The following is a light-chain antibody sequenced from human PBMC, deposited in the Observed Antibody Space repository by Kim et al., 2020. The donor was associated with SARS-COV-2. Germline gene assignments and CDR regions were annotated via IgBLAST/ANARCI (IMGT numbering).Light chain of an antibody. J-gene: IGKJ1*01. V-gene: IGKV3-20*01. CDR3: QQYGSSQRT. Sequence: SPGERGTRSCRASQTVSNNYLAWYQQRPGQAPRVLIYAASTRAVGIPDRFSGSGSGADFTLTISSLEPEDFAVYFCQQYGSSQRTFGQGTKVDIK. CDR1: QTVSNNY. CDR2: AAS.